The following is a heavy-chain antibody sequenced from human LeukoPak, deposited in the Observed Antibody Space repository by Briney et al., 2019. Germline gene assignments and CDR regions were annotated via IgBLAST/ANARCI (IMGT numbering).Heavy chain of an antibody. J-gene: IGHJ4*02. CDR2: IYPGDSDT. CDR1: GYSFTSYW. D-gene: IGHD1-1*01. CDR3: ARHETGPYFDY. Sequence: GESLKISCKGSGYSFTSYWIGWVRQMPGKGLECMGIIYPGDSDTRYSPSFQGQVTISADKSISTAYLHWSSLKASDTAIYYCARHETGPYFDYWGQGTLVTVSS. V-gene: IGHV5-51*01.